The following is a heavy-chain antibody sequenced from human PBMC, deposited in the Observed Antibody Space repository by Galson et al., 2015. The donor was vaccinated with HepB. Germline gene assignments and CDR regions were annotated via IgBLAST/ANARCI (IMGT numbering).Heavy chain of an antibody. V-gene: IGHV3-7*01. CDR2: IKQDGSEK. CDR1: GFTFSSYW. CDR3: ARGWTYYDILTGYPFDY. J-gene: IGHJ4*02. Sequence: SLRLSCAASGFTFSSYWMSWVRQAPGKGLEWVANIKQDGSEKYYVDSVKARFTISRDNAKNSLYLQMNSLRAEDTAVYYCARGWTYYDILTGYPFDYWGQGTLVTVSS. D-gene: IGHD3-9*01.